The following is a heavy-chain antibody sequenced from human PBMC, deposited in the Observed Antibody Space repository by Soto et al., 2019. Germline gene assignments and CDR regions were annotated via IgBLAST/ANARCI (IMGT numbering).Heavy chain of an antibody. J-gene: IGHJ4*02. D-gene: IGHD6-13*01. CDR3: AKYQGSSWYEIDY. CDR2: ISGSGGST. Sequence: EVQLLESGGGLVQPVGSLRLSCAASGFTFSNYAVTWVRQAPGKGLEWVSTISGSGGSTYYADSVKGRFTISRDNSKNTLYLQMNSLRAEDTAVYYCAKYQGSSWYEIDYLGQGTLVTVSS. CDR1: GFTFSNYA. V-gene: IGHV3-23*01.